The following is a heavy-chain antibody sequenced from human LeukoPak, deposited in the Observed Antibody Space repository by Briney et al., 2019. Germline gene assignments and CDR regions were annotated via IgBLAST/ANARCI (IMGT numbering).Heavy chain of an antibody. CDR3: AKVFGYRSSWSYMDV. J-gene: IGHJ6*03. D-gene: IGHD6-13*01. CDR2: IRYDGSNK. V-gene: IGHV3-30*02. CDR1: GFTFSSYG. Sequence: PGGSLRLSCAASGFTFSSYGMHWVRQAPGKGLEWVAFIRYDGSNKYYADSVKGRFTISRDNSKNTLYLQMNSLRAEDTALYYCAKVFGYRSSWSYMDVWGKGTTVTISS.